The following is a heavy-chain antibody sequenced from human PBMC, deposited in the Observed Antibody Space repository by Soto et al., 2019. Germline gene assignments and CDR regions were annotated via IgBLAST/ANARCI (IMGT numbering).Heavy chain of an antibody. J-gene: IGHJ4*02. Sequence: PSETLSLTCTVSGGSVSSGSYYWNWIRQPPGKGLEWIGYIYYSGSTNYNPSLKSRVTISADTSKNQFSLKVRSVTAADTAVYYCARGKGYYDTTYFDYWGQGTLVTVSS. V-gene: IGHV4-61*01. D-gene: IGHD3-22*01. CDR2: IYYSGST. CDR1: GGSVSSGSYY. CDR3: ARGKGYYDTTYFDY.